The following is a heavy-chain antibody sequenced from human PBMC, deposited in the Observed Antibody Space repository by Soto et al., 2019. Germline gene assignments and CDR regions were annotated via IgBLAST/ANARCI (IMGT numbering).Heavy chain of an antibody. D-gene: IGHD2-2*01. CDR2: IDSDVSNT. CDR1: GFTFSDYW. J-gene: IGHJ5*02. CDR3: ARAPRYCSSTNCYNWFDP. V-gene: IGHV3-74*01. Sequence: GGSLRLSCAASGFTFSDYWMHWVRQAPGKGLVWVSRIDSDVSNTNYADSVKGRFTISRDNAKNTLYLQMNSLRAEDTAVYYCARAPRYCSSTNCYNWFDPWGQGTLVTVSS.